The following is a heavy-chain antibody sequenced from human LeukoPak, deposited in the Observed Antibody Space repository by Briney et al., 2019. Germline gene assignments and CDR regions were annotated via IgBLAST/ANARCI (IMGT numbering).Heavy chain of an antibody. CDR2: FDPEDGET. V-gene: IGHV1-24*01. Sequence: ASVKVSCKVSGYTLTELSMHWVRQAPGKGLEWMGGFDPEDGETIYAQKFQGRVTMTEDTSTDTAYMELSSLRSEDTAVYYCATIITMVRGVIIAAPAGGYNWFDPRGQGTLVTVSS. D-gene: IGHD3-10*01. CDR3: ATIITMVRGVIIAAPAGGYNWFDP. CDR1: GYTLTELS. J-gene: IGHJ5*02.